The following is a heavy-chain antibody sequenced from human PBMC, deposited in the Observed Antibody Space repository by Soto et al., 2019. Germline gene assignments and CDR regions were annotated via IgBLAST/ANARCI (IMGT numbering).Heavy chain of an antibody. CDR2: IWYDGSNK. Sequence: QVQLVESGGGVVQPGRSLRLSCAASGFTFSSYGMHWVRQAPGKGLEGVAVIWYDGSNKYYADSVKGRFTISRDNSKNTLYLQMNSLRAEDTAVYYCAREGYAGLYGMDVWGQGTTVTVSS. D-gene: IGHD3-16*01. CDR1: GFTFSSYG. J-gene: IGHJ6*02. CDR3: AREGYAGLYGMDV. V-gene: IGHV3-33*01.